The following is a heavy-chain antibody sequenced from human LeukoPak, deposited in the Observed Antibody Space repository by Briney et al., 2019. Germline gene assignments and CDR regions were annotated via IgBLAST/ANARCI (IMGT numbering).Heavy chain of an antibody. V-gene: IGHV3-33*01. J-gene: IGHJ3*02. CDR3: VSAAGAFDM. CDR2: MWSDGSHK. D-gene: IGHD6-13*01. Sequence: GGSLSLPCAASGFPFSSYGMHWIRQAPGKGLEWVSVMWSDGSHKYYADSMKGRFTISRDNSKNMVYLQMDSLRVEDTAVYYCVSAAGAFDMWGQGTLVTVSS. CDR1: GFPFSSYG.